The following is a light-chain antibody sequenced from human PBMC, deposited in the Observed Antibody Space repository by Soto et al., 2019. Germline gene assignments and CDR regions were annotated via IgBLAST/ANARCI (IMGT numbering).Light chain of an antibody. Sequence: DIQMTQSPSSLSASVGDRVTISCRASQSISTSLNWFQQKPGKAPKLLIYAASSLQSGVPSRFGGSGSGTDFTLTISSLQPEDFATYSCQQSYSSPRTFGQGTKVDIK. J-gene: IGKJ1*01. V-gene: IGKV1-39*01. CDR3: QQSYSSPRT. CDR2: AAS. CDR1: QSISTS.